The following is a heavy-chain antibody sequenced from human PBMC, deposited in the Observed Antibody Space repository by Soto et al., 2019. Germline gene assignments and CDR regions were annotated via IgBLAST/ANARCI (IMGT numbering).Heavy chain of an antibody. CDR2: IYYSGTT. J-gene: IGHJ4*02. CDR1: GGSISTYY. Sequence: SETLSLTCTVSGGSISTYYWSWIRQPPGKGLEWIGFIYYSGTTNYNPSLKSRVTISVDTSKNQFSLKLSSVTAADTDMYYCARDAYSGYDKGYFDYWGQGTLVTVSS. CDR3: ARDAYSGYDKGYFDY. D-gene: IGHD5-12*01. V-gene: IGHV4-59*01.